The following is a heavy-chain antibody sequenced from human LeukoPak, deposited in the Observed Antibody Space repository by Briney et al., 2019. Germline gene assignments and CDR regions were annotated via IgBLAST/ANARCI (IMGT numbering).Heavy chain of an antibody. V-gene: IGHV3-30*02. D-gene: IGHD3-9*01. CDR2: IRYDGSIK. CDR3: AKYGDILTGYPYYFDY. J-gene: IGHJ4*02. CDR1: GFTFSSYG. Sequence: GGSLRLSCAASGFTFSSYGMHWVRQAPGKGLEWVAFIRYDGSIKYYADSVKGRFTISRDNSKNTLYLQMNSLRAEDTAVYYCAKYGDILTGYPYYFDYWGQGTLVTVSS.